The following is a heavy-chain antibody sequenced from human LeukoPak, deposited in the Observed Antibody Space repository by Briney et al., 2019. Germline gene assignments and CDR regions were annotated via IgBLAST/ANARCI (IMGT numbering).Heavy chain of an antibody. Sequence: PGDSPKLSCATSGFTFSSYWMSWVRQAPGKGLEWVAKIKEDGSEKYHVDSVRGRFTISRDNAKNSLYLQINSLRAEDTAVYFCARESHQWLIHVDSWGQGTLVCVSS. V-gene: IGHV3-7*03. J-gene: IGHJ4*02. CDR3: ARESHQWLIHVDS. D-gene: IGHD6-19*01. CDR1: GFTFSSYW. CDR2: IKEDGSEK.